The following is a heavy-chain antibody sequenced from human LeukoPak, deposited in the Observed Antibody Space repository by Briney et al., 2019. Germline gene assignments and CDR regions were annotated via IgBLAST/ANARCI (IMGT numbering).Heavy chain of an antibody. Sequence: ASVKVSCKASGYTFTSYGIRWVRQAPGQGLEWMGWISAYNGNTNYAQKLQGRVTMTTDTSTSTAYMELRSLRSDDTAVYYCARGGGGLLWFGDPRSSLDYWGQGTLVTVSS. CDR3: ARGGGGLLWFGDPRSSLDY. J-gene: IGHJ4*02. CDR2: ISAYNGNT. CDR1: GYTFTSYG. D-gene: IGHD3-10*01. V-gene: IGHV1-18*01.